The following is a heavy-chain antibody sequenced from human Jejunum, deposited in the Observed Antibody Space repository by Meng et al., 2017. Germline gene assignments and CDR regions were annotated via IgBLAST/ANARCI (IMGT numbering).Heavy chain of an antibody. Sequence: GGSLRLSCAASGFTFSNYYLHWVRHTPGTGLMWVSRSNTDGSGTSYADSVKGRFTISRNNDKNTLYLQMNSLRAEDTAVDYCARGIAAAESWGQGTLVTVSS. CDR3: ARGIAAAES. CDR1: GFTFSNYY. D-gene: IGHD6-13*01. J-gene: IGHJ5*02. CDR2: SNTDGSGT. V-gene: IGHV3-74*01.